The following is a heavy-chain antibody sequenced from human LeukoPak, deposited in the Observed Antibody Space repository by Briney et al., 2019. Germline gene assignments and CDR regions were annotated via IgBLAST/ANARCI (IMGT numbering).Heavy chain of an antibody. CDR3: ATATGGGYFDY. CDR1: GFTFSSYA. Sequence: GGSLRLSCAASGFTFSSYAMSWVRQAPGKGLEWVSSISYSGDSTYYADSVKGRFTISRDNSENTVYLQMNSLRAEDTAVYYCATATGGGYFDYWGQGTLVTVSS. V-gene: IGHV3-23*01. J-gene: IGHJ4*02. D-gene: IGHD7-27*01. CDR2: ISYSGDST.